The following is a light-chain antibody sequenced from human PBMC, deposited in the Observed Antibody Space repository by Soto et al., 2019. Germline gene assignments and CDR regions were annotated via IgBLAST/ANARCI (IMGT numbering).Light chain of an antibody. CDR2: DTS. V-gene: IGKV3-11*01. CDR3: QQRSDSLT. CDR1: QSAGSY. J-gene: IGKJ4*01. Sequence: EIVLTQSPATLSLSPGEGATLSCRASQSAGSYLAWYQQKPGQAPRLLIYDTSNRATGIPARFSGSGSGTGFTLTISCLVSFDFACSYCQQRSDSLTFGGYTKVEIK.